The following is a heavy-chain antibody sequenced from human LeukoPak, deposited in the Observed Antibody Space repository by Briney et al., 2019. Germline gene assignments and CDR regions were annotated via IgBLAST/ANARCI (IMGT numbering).Heavy chain of an antibody. J-gene: IGHJ4*02. CDR3: ARVSAHDSSGYSWGY. D-gene: IGHD3-22*01. CDR2: INPNSGGT. Sequence: ASVKVSSKASGYTFTGYYMHWVRQAPGQGLEWMGRINPNSGGTNYAQKFQGRVTMTRDTSISTAYMGLSRLRSDDTAVYYCARVSAHDSSGYSWGYWGQGTLVTVSS. V-gene: IGHV1-2*06. CDR1: GYTFTGYY.